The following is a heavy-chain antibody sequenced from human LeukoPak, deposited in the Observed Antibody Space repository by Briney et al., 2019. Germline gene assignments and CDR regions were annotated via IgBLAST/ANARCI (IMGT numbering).Heavy chain of an antibody. V-gene: IGHV4-61*05. D-gene: IGHD2-2*01. J-gene: IGHJ4*02. Sequence: TSETLSLTCTVTGGSISSSSYYWGWIRQPPGKGLEWIGYIYYSGSTNYNPSLKSRVTISVDTSKNQFSLKLSSVTAADTAVYYCASSSTSFASFDYWGQGTLVTVSS. CDR2: IYYSGST. CDR1: GGSISSSSYY. CDR3: ASSSTSFASFDY.